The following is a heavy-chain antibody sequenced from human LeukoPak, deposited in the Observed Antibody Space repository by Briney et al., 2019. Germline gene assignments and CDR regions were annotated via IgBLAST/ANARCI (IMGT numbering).Heavy chain of an antibody. CDR3: ARVARFTVVTPGYYFDY. V-gene: IGHV1-2*02. CDR2: INPNSGGT. D-gene: IGHD2-21*02. CDR1: GYTFTGYY. J-gene: IGHJ4*02. Sequence: ASVKVPCKASGYTFTGYYMHWVRQAPGQGLEWMGWINPNSGGTNYAQKFQGRVTMTRDTSISTAYMELSRLRSDDTAVYYCARVARFTVVTPGYYFDYWGQGTLVTVSS.